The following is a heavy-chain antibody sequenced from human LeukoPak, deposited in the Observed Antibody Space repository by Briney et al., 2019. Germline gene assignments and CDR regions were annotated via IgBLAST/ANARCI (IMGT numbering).Heavy chain of an antibody. CDR1: GGSISSYY. Sequence: TSETLSRTCTVSGGSISSYYWSWIRQPPGKGLEWTGYIYYSGSTNYNPSLKSRVTISVDTSKNQFSLKLSSVTAADTAVYYCALGGYSSGYYLYFDYWGQGTLVTVSS. J-gene: IGHJ4*02. V-gene: IGHV4-59*01. CDR3: ALGGYSSGYYLYFDY. CDR2: IYYSGST. D-gene: IGHD3-22*01.